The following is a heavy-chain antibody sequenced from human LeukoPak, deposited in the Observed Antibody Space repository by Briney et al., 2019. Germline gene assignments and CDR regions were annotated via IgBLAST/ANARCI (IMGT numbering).Heavy chain of an antibody. CDR3: ARGSPRITIFGVVIVPFDY. V-gene: IGHV4-39*07. D-gene: IGHD3-3*01. Sequence: PSETLSLTCTVSGGSISSSSYYWGWIRQPPGKGLEWIGEINHSGSTNYNPSLKSRVTISVDTSKNQFSLKLSSVTAADTAVYYCARGSPRITIFGVVIVPFDYWGQGTLVTVSS. CDR2: INHSGST. J-gene: IGHJ4*02. CDR1: GGSISSSSYY.